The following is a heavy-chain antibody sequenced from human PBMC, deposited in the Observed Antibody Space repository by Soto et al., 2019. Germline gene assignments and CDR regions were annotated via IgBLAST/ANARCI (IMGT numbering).Heavy chain of an antibody. V-gene: IGHV3-23*01. D-gene: IGHD3-10*01. CDR1: GFTFSSYA. CDR3: AKDPLVYYGSRSYVH. J-gene: IGHJ4*02. Sequence: EVQLLESGGGLVQPGGSLRLSCAASGFTFSSYAMSWVRQAPGKGLEWVSAISGSGGSTYYADSVKGRFTISRDNSKNTLYLPMNSLRAEDTAVHYCAKDPLVYYGSRSYVHWGQGTLVTVSS. CDR2: ISGSGGST.